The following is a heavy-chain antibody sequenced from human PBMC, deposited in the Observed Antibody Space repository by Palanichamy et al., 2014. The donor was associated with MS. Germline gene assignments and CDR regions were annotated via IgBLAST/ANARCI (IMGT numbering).Heavy chain of an antibody. J-gene: IGHJ2*01. CDR1: GFTFSNHW. D-gene: IGHD3-22*01. CDR3: ARDHTFDSMDYSPLFDL. V-gene: IGHV3-7*04. CDR2: IKQDGSDK. Sequence: EVQLVESGGGLVQPGGSLRLSRAASGFTFSNHWLTWVRQAPGKRLEWVASIKQDGSDKYYVDSVKGRFTISRDNGKNSVFLQMNSLRAEDTAVYYCARDHTFDSMDYSPLFDLWGRGTLVTVSS.